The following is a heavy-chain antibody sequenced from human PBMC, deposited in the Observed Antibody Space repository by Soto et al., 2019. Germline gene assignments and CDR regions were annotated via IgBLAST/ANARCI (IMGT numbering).Heavy chain of an antibody. J-gene: IGHJ6*02. CDR3: ARDGYSYALDV. CDR1: VFTIVGAW. V-gene: IGHV3-7*01. Sequence: GWSLRLSCASSVFTIVGAWMSWVRQAPGKGLEWVAKIRQDGNEMYYVDAVRGRFTISRDNAKNSLYLQMNSLRVEDTALYYCARDGYSYALDVWGQGTTVTVSS. CDR2: IRQDGNEM.